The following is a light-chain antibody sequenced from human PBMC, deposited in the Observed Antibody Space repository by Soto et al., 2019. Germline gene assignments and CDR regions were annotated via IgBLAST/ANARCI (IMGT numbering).Light chain of an antibody. V-gene: IGKV3D-20*02. CDR2: GAS. Sequence: EIVLTQSPGTLSLSPGEGATLSCRASQSISSNFLAWYQQKRGQAPRLLIHGASNRATGIPDRFGGSGSGTDFTLAITRLEPEDVAVYYCQQRSNWPPVTFGGGTKVDIK. J-gene: IGKJ4*01. CDR1: QSISSNF. CDR3: QQRSNWPPVT.